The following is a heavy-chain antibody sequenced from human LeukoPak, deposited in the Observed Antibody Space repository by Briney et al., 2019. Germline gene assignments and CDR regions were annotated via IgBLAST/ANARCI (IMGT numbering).Heavy chain of an antibody. J-gene: IGHJ4*02. CDR2: INAGNGNT. Sequence: ASVKVSCKASGYTFTSYAMHWVRQAPGQRLEWMGWINAGNGNTKYSQKFQGRVTITRGTSASTAYMELSSLRSEDTAVYYCARGLSDYGDYLDYWGQGTLVTVSS. CDR3: ARGLSDYGDYLDY. CDR1: GYTFTSYA. D-gene: IGHD4-17*01. V-gene: IGHV1-3*01.